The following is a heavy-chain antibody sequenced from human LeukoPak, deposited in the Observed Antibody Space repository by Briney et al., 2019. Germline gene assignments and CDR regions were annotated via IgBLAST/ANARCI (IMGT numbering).Heavy chain of an antibody. CDR2: IYHSGST. J-gene: IGHJ4*02. D-gene: IGHD5-18*01. CDR3: ARPGYSYGYSY. V-gene: IGHV4-38-2*02. CDR1: GYSISSGYY. Sequence: SETLSLTCTVSGYSISSGYYWGWIRQPPGKGLEWIGSIYHSGSTYYNPSLKSRVTISVDTSKNQFSLKLSSVTAADTAVYYCARPGYSYGYSYWGQGTLVTVSS.